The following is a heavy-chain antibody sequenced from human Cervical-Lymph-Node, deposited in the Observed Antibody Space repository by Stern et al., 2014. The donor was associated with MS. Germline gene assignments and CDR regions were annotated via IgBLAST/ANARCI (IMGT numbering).Heavy chain of an antibody. J-gene: IGHJ3*02. Sequence: QLQLQESGPGLVKASGTLSLSCTVSGDSISSNRYFWGWIRQPPGKGLEWVANIYSGGTTYYNPSLKSRVSILVDTSKNPFSLRMRSVTAADTAVYFCARHNRLLEAAANAFDIWGQGTMVTVSS. CDR3: ARHNRLLEAAANAFDI. CDR1: GDSISSNRYF. D-gene: IGHD3-3*01. CDR2: IYSGGTT. V-gene: IGHV4-39*01.